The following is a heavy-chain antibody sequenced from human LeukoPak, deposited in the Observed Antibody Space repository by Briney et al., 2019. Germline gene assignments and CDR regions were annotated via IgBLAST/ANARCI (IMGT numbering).Heavy chain of an antibody. Sequence: PGGSLRLPCAASGFTLSSSEMNWVRQAPGKGLEWVSYISDSGKTRYNADSVKGRFTISRDNAKNSLYLQMNSLRGEDTAAYYCARDYSGWSLDPWGQGTLVTVSS. CDR3: ARDYSGWSLDP. V-gene: IGHV3-48*03. J-gene: IGHJ5*02. CDR2: ISDSGKTR. CDR1: GFTLSSSE. D-gene: IGHD5-12*01.